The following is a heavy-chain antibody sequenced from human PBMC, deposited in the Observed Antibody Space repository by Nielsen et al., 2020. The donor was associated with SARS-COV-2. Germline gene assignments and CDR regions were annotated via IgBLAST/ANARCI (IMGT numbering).Heavy chain of an antibody. CDR3: AREGGYCSSTSCLRGAFDI. Sequence: GGSLRLSCAASGFTFSSYWMSWVRQAPGKGLEWVAVISYDGSNKYYADSVKGRFTISRDNSKNTLYLQMNSLRAEDTAVYYCAREGGYCSSTSCLRGAFDIWGQGTMVTVSS. D-gene: IGHD2-2*01. CDR2: ISYDGSNK. J-gene: IGHJ3*02. V-gene: IGHV3-30*03. CDR1: GFTFSSYW.